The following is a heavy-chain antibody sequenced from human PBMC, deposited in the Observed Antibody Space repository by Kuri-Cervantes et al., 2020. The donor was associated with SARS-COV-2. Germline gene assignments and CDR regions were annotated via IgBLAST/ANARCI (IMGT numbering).Heavy chain of an antibody. CDR1: GFTFSSYW. D-gene: IGHD3-16*02. J-gene: IGHJ4*02. Sequence: GESLRLSCAASGFTFSSYWMSWVRQAPGKGLVWVSRINSDGSSTSYADSVKGRFTISRDNAKNTLYLQMNSLRAEDTAVYYCARDSDYVWGSYPLDYWGQGTLVTVSS. V-gene: IGHV3-74*01. CDR2: INSDGSST. CDR3: ARDSDYVWGSYPLDY.